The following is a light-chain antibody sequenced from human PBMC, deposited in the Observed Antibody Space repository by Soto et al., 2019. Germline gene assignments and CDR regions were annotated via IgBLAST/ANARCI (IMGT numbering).Light chain of an antibody. CDR3: QSYNTARPT. V-gene: IGKV1-27*01. J-gene: IGKJ5*01. CDR1: QAISNS. CDR2: AAS. Sequence: DLQMTQSPSSLSSSMGDSVAITCRASQAISNSLAWYQQKPGKPPQLLIYAASTLQSGVPSRLSGSGSGTDLNLTISGLKHEDLATYYCQSYNTARPTCGQGTRLEI.